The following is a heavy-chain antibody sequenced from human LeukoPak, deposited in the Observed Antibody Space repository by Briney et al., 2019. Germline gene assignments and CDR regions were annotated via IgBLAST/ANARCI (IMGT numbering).Heavy chain of an antibody. V-gene: IGHV5-51*01. J-gene: IGHJ5*02. D-gene: IGHD2-21*02. CDR1: GYSFTSYW. CDR3: ARLSYCGGDCYSNWFDP. Sequence: GGSLKISCKGSGYSFTSYWIGWVRQMPGKGLEWMGIIYPGDSDTRYSPSFQGQVTISADKSISTAYLQWSSLKASDTAMYYCARLSYCGGDCYSNWFDPWGQGTLVTVSS. CDR2: IYPGDSDT.